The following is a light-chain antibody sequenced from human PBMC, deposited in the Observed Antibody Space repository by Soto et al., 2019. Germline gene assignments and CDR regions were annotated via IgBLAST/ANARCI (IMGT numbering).Light chain of an antibody. CDR1: SSNIGSKT. V-gene: IGLV1-44*01. CDR3: AAWDDSLNDQVV. J-gene: IGLJ2*01. Sequence: QSVLTQPPSASGTPGQRVTISCSGSSSNIGSKTVNWYQQLPGTAPKLLIDSDNQRPSGVPDRFSGSKSVTLASLAISGLQSEYEADYYCAAWDDSLNDQVVFGGGTKLTVL. CDR2: SDN.